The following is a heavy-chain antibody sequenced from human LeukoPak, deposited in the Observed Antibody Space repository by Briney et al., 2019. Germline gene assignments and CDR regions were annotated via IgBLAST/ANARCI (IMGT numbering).Heavy chain of an antibody. CDR2: IWFDGSKK. D-gene: IGHD1-26*01. CDR1: GFTFSSNG. Sequence: GGPLRLSCAASGFTFSSNGMHWVRQAPGKGLEWVAVIWFDGSKKYYADSVKGRFTISRDNSKNTLYMQMDSLRADDTAVYYCARMSGSHLDYWGQGTLVTVSS. V-gene: IGHV3-33*01. J-gene: IGHJ4*02. CDR3: ARMSGSHLDY.